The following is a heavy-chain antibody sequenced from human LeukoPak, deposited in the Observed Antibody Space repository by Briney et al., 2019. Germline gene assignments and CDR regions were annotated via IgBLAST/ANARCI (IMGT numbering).Heavy chain of an antibody. V-gene: IGHV1-69*13. J-gene: IGHJ4*02. CDR1: GGTFSSYA. CDR2: IIPIFGTA. D-gene: IGHD5-18*01. Sequence: AASVKVSCKASGGTFSSYAISWVRQAPGQGLEWMGGIIPIFGTANYAQKFQGRVTITADESTSTAYMELSSLRSEDTAVYYCARDRRGYSYGTGVRDYWGQGTLVTVSS. CDR3: ARDRRGYSYGTGVRDY.